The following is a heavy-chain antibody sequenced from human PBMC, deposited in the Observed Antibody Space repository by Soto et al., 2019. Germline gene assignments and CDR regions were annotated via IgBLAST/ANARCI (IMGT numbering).Heavy chain of an antibody. Sequence: ASVKVSCKASGYTFTRYCMHWVRQAPGQGLEWMGWINPYSGNTKYAQKFQGRVTMTTDTSTSTAYMELRSLRSDDTAVYYCARDAAVGPFDYWGQGTLVTVSS. CDR1: GYTFTRYC. CDR2: INPYSGNT. D-gene: IGHD1-26*01. J-gene: IGHJ4*02. V-gene: IGHV1-18*04. CDR3: ARDAAVGPFDY.